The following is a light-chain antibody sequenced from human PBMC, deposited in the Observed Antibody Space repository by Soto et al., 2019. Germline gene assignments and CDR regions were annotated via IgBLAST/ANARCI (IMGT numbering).Light chain of an antibody. V-gene: IGLV2-14*01. CDR2: DVS. CDR3: SSYTISSTYV. J-gene: IGLJ1*01. Sequence: QSALTQPASVSGSPGQSIAISCTGTSSDVGSYTYVSWYQQHPGKAPKLMIFDVSNRPSGVSDRFSGSKSGNTASPTISGLQADDEADYYCSSYTISSTYVFGTGTKVTVL. CDR1: SSDVGSYTY.